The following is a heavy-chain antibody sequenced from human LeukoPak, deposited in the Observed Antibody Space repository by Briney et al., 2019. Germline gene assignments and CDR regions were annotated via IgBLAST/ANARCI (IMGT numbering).Heavy chain of an antibody. Sequence: PSETLSLTCAVYGGSFSGYYWSWLRQPPGKGLEWLGEINHSGSTNYNPSLKSRVTISVDTSKNQLSLKLSSVTAAATTVYYCARGPGAVVPAAIRRGYFDLWGRGTLVTVSS. D-gene: IGHD2-2*01. V-gene: IGHV4-34*01. CDR2: INHSGST. CDR3: ARGPGAVVPAAIRRGYFDL. J-gene: IGHJ2*01. CDR1: GGSFSGYY.